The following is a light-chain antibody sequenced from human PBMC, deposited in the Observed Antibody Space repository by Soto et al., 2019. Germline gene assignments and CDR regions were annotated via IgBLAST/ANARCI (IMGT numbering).Light chain of an antibody. V-gene: IGLV2-14*01. CDR2: EVS. CDR3: ASLTTTSFV. J-gene: IGLJ1*01. Sequence: LTQPASVSGSPGQSITISCTGTSSDVGAYNLVSWYQHHPGKAPKLLISEVSNRPSGVSDRFSGSKSGNTASLAISGLQAEDEADYYCASLTTTSFVFGTGTKVTVL. CDR1: SSDVGAYNL.